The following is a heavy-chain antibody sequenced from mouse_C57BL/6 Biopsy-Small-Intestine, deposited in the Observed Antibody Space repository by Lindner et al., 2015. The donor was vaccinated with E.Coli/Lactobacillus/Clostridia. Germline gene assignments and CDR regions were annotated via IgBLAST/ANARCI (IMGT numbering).Heavy chain of an antibody. CDR3: ARSYYDNLDY. V-gene: IGHV1-42*01. J-gene: IGHJ2*01. CDR1: GYSFTGYY. D-gene: IGHD2-10*01. CDR2: INPTTGAT. Sequence: VQLQESGPELVKPGTSVKTSCTASGYSFTGYYMNWLKQSPEKSLEWIGEINPTTGATTYNQKFKAKATLTVDKSSSTAYMQLKSLTSEDSAVYYCARSYYDNLDYWGQGTTLTVSS.